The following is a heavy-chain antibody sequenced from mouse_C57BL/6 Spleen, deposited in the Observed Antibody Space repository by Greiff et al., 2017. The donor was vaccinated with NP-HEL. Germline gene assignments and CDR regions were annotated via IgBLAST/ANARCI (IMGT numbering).Heavy chain of an antibody. J-gene: IGHJ2*01. V-gene: IGHV14-4*01. D-gene: IGHD1-2*01. CDR2: IDPENGDT. CDR1: GFNITDDY. CDR3: SKPYYGQYYFDY. Sequence: SGAELVRPGASVKLSCTASGFNITDDYMHWVKQRPEQGLEWIGWIDPENGDTEYASKFQGKATITADTSSNTAYLQLSSLTSEDTAVYYCSKPYYGQYYFDYWGQGTTLTVSS.